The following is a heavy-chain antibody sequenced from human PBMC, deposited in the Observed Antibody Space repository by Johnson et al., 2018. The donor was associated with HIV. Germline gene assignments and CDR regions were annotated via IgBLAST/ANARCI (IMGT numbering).Heavy chain of an antibody. D-gene: IGHD4-23*01. Sequence: QMLLVESGGGVVQPGRSLRLSCAASGFTFSMYAMHWVRQAPGKGLEWVAVISYDGSNKFYADSVKGRFTISRDNSKNTLYLQMNSRRTEDTAMYYCARERGYFGNPAFDIWGQGTMVTVSS. V-gene: IGHV3-30*01. J-gene: IGHJ3*02. CDR3: ARERGYFGNPAFDI. CDR1: GFTFSMYA. CDR2: ISYDGSNK.